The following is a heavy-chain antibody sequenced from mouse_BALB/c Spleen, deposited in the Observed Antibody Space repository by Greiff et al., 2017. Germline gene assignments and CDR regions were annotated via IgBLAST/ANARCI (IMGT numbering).Heavy chain of an antibody. D-gene: IGHD1-1*01. Sequence: QVQLQQSGAELARPGASVKMSCKASGYTFTSYTMHWVKQRPGQGLEWIGYINPSSGYTNYNQKFKDKATLTADKSSSTAYMQLSSLTSEDSAVYYCARWSTTVVADYYAMDYWGQGTSVTVSS. V-gene: IGHV1-4*01. CDR3: ARWSTTVVADYYAMDY. CDR1: GYTFTSYT. J-gene: IGHJ4*01. CDR2: INPSSGYT.